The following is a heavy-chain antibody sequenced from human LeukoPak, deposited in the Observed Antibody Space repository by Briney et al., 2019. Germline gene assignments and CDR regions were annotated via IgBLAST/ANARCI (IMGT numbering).Heavy chain of an antibody. CDR1: ARSMNNHY. V-gene: IGHV4-4*07. CDR2: IQTSGSN. J-gene: IGHJ4*02. CDR3: ARASNIGWYQFDY. D-gene: IGHD6-19*01. Sequence: SETLSLTCTVAARSMNNHYWSWVRPPAGKVLEWIGRIQTSGSNNYNSSLKSRVTISIDTSQNYFSLKLTSMTAADSAMYYCARASNIGWYQFDYWGQGMLVTVSS.